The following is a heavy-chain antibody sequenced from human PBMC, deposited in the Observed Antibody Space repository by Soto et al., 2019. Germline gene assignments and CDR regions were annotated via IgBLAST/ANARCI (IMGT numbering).Heavy chain of an antibody. D-gene: IGHD5-12*01. V-gene: IGHV4-31*03. CDR3: VKDHDEDFGYDLDYFNY. J-gene: IGHJ4*02. Sequence: SETLSLTCTVSGGSISSGGYYWNWIRQYPGKGLEWIAYIYQSGTPYYNPSLKSRATISIDRSKNQFSLMLDSVTAADTAFYYCVKDHDEDFGYDLDYFNYWGQGTLVTVSS. CDR2: IYQSGTP. CDR1: GGSISSGGYY.